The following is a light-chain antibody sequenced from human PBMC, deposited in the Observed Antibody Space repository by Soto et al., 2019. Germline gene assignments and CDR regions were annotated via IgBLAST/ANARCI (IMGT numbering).Light chain of an antibody. Sequence: EIVLTQSPAALSLSPGERATLSCGASQSVSSYLAWYQQKPGQAPRLLIYDASNRATGIPVRFSGSGSGTDFTLTISSLEPEDFALYYCQQRNNWPITFGQGTRLEIK. V-gene: IGKV3-11*01. J-gene: IGKJ5*01. CDR3: QQRNNWPIT. CDR2: DAS. CDR1: QSVSSY.